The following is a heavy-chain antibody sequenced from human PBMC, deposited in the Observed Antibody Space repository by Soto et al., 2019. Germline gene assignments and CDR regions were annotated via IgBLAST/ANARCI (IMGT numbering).Heavy chain of an antibody. V-gene: IGHV3-23*01. J-gene: IGHJ2*01. CDR1: GFTFSTYA. CDR2: IGNSGVST. D-gene: IGHD3-22*01. Sequence: EGQLWESGGDLLQPGESLRLSCAASGFTFSTYAMSWVRQAPGKGLEWVSSIGNSGVSTFYAASVQGRFSISRDNSRNTLYLQLNTRRPEYPAVYYCARAARNHGTTGYYFAYWYFDLWGRGTLVIVSS. CDR3: ARAARNHGTTGYYFAYWYFDL.